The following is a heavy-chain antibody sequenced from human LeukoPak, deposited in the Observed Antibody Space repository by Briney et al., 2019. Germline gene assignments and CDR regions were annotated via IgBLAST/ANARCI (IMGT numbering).Heavy chain of an antibody. V-gene: IGHV4-34*01. CDR2: INHSGST. CDR3: ASRELVGSGSYRALNY. CDR1: GGSFSGYY. J-gene: IGHJ4*02. D-gene: IGHD3-10*01. Sequence: SETLSLTCAVYGGSFSGYYWSWIRQPPGKGLEWIGEINHSGSTNYNPSLKSRVTISVDTSKNQFSLKLSSVTAADTAVYYCASRELVGSGSYRALNYWGQGTLVTVSS.